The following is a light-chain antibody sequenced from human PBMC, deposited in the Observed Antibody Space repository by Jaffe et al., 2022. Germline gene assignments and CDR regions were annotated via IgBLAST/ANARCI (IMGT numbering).Light chain of an antibody. J-gene: IGLJ2*01. CDR3: YSTDSSGDLRV. V-gene: IGLV3-10*01. CDR1: ALPKRY. CDR2: EDI. Sequence: SYELTQPPSVSVSPGQTARITCSGDALPKRYAYWYQQKSGRAPVLVIYEDIKRPSGIPERFSGSSSGTMATLTISGAQVGDEADYYCYSTDSSGDLRVFGGGTKLTVL.